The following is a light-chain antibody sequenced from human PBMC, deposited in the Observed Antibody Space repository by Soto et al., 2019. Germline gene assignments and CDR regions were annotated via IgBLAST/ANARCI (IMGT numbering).Light chain of an antibody. CDR3: QTWGTGNRV. V-gene: IGLV4-69*01. J-gene: IGLJ3*02. Sequence: QSVLTQSPSASASLGASVKLTCTLSSGHSSYAIAWHQQQPEKGPRYLMKLNTDGSHSKGDGIPDRFSGSSFGAERYLTISSLQSEDEADYYCQTWGTGNRVFGGGTKVTVL. CDR1: SGHSSYA. CDR2: LNTDGSH.